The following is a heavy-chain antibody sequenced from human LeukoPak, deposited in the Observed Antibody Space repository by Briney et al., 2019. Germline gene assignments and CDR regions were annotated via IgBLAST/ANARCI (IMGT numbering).Heavy chain of an antibody. Sequence: GGSLRLSCAASGFTFSSYAMSWVRQAPGKGLERVSALSGGGGSTYYADSVKGRFTISRDNSKNTLFLQMNSLRAEDTAVYYCAKDLFGSGSYEYWGQGTLVTVSS. CDR3: AKDLFGSGSYEY. V-gene: IGHV3-23*01. CDR1: GFTFSSYA. J-gene: IGHJ4*02. CDR2: LSGGGGST. D-gene: IGHD3-10*01.